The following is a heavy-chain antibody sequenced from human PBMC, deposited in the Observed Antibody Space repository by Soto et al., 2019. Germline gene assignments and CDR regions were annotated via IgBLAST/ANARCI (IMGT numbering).Heavy chain of an antibody. D-gene: IGHD3-10*01. CDR3: ARGYYYGSGSLNWFDP. CDR1: GGSISSGGYS. CDR2: IYHSGST. V-gene: IGHV4-30-2*01. Sequence: QLQLQESGSGLVKPSQTLSLTCAVSGGSISSGGYSWSWIRQPPGKGLEWIGYIYHSGSTYYNPSLKSRVTISVDRSKNQFSLKLSSVTAADTAVYYCARGYYYGSGSLNWFDPWGQGTLVTVSS. J-gene: IGHJ5*02.